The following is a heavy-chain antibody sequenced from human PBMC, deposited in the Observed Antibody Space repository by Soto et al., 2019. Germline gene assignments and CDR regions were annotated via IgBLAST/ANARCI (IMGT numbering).Heavy chain of an antibody. Sequence: ASVKVSCKASGYTFTSYGINWVRQATGQGLEWMGWMNPNSGNTGYAQKFQGRVTMTRNTSISTAHMELSSLRSEDTAVYYCARDASYGSGSYSIDPWGQGTLVTVSS. V-gene: IGHV1-8*01. J-gene: IGHJ5*02. D-gene: IGHD3-10*01. CDR1: GYTFTSYG. CDR2: MNPNSGNT. CDR3: ARDASYGSGSYSIDP.